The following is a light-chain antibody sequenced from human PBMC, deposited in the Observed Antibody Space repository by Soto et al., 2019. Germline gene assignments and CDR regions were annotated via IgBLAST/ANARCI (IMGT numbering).Light chain of an antibody. CDR2: EVT. V-gene: IGLV2-8*01. J-gene: IGLJ3*02. CDR3: TSYVGNDIWV. Sequence: QSALTQPPSASGSPGQSVTISCSETSSHVGAYKYVSWYQQYPGKAPKLMIYEVTKRPSGVPDRFSGSKSGNTASLTVSGLQAEDEADYYCTSYVGNDIWVFGGGTKVTVL. CDR1: SSHVGAYKY.